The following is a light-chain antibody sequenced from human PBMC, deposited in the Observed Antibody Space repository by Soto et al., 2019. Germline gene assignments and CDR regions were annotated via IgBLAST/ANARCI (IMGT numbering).Light chain of an antibody. CDR2: GAS. CDR3: QQYGSSGT. CDR1: QSVSSSY. J-gene: IGKJ1*01. Sequence: EIVLTQSPGTLSLSPGERATLSCRASQSVSSSYLAWYQQKPGQAPRLLIYGASSRATGIPDRFSGSGSGTGFTLTIRRLEPEDFAVYYCQQYGSSGTFGQGTKVEIK. V-gene: IGKV3-20*01.